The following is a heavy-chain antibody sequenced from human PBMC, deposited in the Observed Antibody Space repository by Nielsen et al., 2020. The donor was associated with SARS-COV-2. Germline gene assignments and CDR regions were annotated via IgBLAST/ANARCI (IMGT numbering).Heavy chain of an antibody. D-gene: IGHD2-15*01. V-gene: IGHV3-48*01. CDR2: ISSSSSTI. J-gene: IGHJ4*02. Sequence: LSLTRAASGFTFSSYSMNWVRQAPGKGLEWVSYISSSSSTIYYADSVKGRFTISRDNAKNSLYLQMNSLRAEDTAVYYCASPRYCSGGSCSPFGYWGQGTLVTVSS. CDR3: ASPRYCSGGSCSPFGY. CDR1: GFTFSSYS.